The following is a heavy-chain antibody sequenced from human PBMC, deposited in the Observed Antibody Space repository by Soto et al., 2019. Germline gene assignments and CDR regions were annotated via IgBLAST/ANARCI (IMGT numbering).Heavy chain of an antibody. CDR1: GFTFSRHW. D-gene: IGHD3-3*01. CDR2: INDDGSST. Sequence: GWSLRLSCAASGFTFSRHWMHWVRQTPGKGPVWVSRINDDGSSTKYADSVKGRFTIARDNAKNTVFLQMSSLRAEDTAVYYCEREVIEATGTIRWFDPWGQGNLVTLSS. V-gene: IGHV3-74*03. J-gene: IGHJ5*02. CDR3: EREVIEATGTIRWFDP.